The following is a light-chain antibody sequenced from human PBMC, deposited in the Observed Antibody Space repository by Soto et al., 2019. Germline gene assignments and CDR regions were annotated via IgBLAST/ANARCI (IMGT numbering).Light chain of an antibody. V-gene: IGKV3-20*01. CDR1: QSVSNRY. CDR3: QQYGSSPLA. J-gene: IGKJ4*01. CDR2: GAS. Sequence: EIVLTQSPGILSLSHGKRATLSCRASQSVSNRYLAWYQRKPGQAPRLLIHGASTRATGIPDRFIGSGSGTDFTLTISRPEPEDFAVYYCQQYGSSPLAFGGGTTVEIE.